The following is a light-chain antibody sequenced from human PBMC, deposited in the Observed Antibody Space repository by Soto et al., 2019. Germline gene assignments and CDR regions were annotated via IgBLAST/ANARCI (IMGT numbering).Light chain of an antibody. Sequence: PGERATLSCRASQSVASSLAWYQQKPGQPPRLLIYDASKRAAGIPARYSGSGSGTDFTLTSSRLEPEDFAVYYCQQRTNWLTFGGGNKVEIK. CDR3: QQRTNWLT. CDR2: DAS. CDR1: QSVASS. V-gene: IGKV3-11*01. J-gene: IGKJ4*01.